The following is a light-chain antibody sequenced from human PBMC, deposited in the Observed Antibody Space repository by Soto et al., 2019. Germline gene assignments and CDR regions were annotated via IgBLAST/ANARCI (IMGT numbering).Light chain of an antibody. CDR2: EGT. Sequence: QSVLTQPDTVSGSPGQSITISCTEASSEGGSYSLVSTYQQHPRKAPKGTIYEGTKPPSGVSNRFSACKSGNTASLTISGLQAEDESDYYCGSYAVSSAYVVGRSTNVTVL. J-gene: IGLJ1*01. CDR1: SSEGGSYSL. V-gene: IGLV2-23*01. CDR3: GSYAVSSAYV.